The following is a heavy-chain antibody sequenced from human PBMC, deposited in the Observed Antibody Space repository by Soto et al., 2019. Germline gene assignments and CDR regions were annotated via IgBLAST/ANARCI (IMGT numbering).Heavy chain of an antibody. Sequence: QVQLVESGGGVVQPGRSLRLSCAASGFTFSSYAMHWVRQAPGKGLEWVAVISYDGSNKYYADSVKGRFTISRDNSKNTLYLQMNSLRAEDTAVYYCARDPGPGLFYSGSFDYWGQGTLVTVSS. D-gene: IGHD1-26*01. V-gene: IGHV3-30-3*01. CDR2: ISYDGSNK. CDR3: ARDPGPGLFYSGSFDY. J-gene: IGHJ4*02. CDR1: GFTFSSYA.